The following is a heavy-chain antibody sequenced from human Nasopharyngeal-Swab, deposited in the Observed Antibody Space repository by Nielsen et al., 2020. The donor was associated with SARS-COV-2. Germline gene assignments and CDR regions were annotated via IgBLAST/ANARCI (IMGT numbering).Heavy chain of an antibody. Sequence: ASVKVSCKASGYSFTTFGISWVRQAPGQGLEWMGWISPNNGGTKYAQRFQGRVTMTTDTSTTTAYMEFWGLRSDDTAMFYCARDWFHSGGNYDDSFDPWGQGTLVIVSS. V-gene: IGHV1-18*04. CDR2: ISPNNGGT. D-gene: IGHD2-15*01. CDR3: ARDWFHSGGNYDDSFDP. J-gene: IGHJ5*02. CDR1: GYSFTTFG.